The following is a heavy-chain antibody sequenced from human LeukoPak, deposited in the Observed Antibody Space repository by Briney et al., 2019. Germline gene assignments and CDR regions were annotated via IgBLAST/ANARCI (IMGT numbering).Heavy chain of an antibody. V-gene: IGHV4-39*01. D-gene: IGHD6-19*01. CDR1: GGSVSSSSYY. CDR2: IYYGGST. Sequence: SETLSLTCTVSGGSVSSSSYYWGWIRQPPGKGLEWIGSIYYGGSTYYNPSLKSRVTISVDTSKNQFSLKLSSVSAADTAVYYCASEANSSPNWFDPWGQGTLVTVSS. J-gene: IGHJ5*02. CDR3: ASEANSSPNWFDP.